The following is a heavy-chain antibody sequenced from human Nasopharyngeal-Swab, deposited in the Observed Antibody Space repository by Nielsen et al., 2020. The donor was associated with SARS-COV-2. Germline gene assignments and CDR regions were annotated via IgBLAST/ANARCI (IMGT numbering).Heavy chain of an antibody. CDR3: ARWRESMTTVTSDMNWFDP. CDR1: GGSISSSSYY. J-gene: IGHJ5*02. D-gene: IGHD4-17*01. V-gene: IGHV4-39*07. Sequence: SETLSLTCTVSGGSISSSSYYWGWIRQPPGKGLEWIGSIYYSGSTYYNPSLKSRVTISVDTSKNQFSLKLSSVTAADTAVYYCARWRESMTTVTSDMNWFDPWGQGTLVTVSS. CDR2: IYYSGST.